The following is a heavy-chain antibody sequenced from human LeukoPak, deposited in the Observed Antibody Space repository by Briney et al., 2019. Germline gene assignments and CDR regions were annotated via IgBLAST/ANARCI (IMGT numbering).Heavy chain of an antibody. CDR2: ITGSGGST. J-gene: IGHJ4*02. CDR3: ARRPSYYDSSDYYCFFDF. CDR1: GFTFSSYG. Sequence: GGSLRLSCAASGFTFSSYGMSWVRQAPGKGLQWVSAITGSGGSTYYADSVKGRFSISRDNSKNTLFLQMNSLRAEDTAVYYCARRPSYYDSSDYYCFFDFWDQGTLVTVSS. D-gene: IGHD3-22*01. V-gene: IGHV3-23*01.